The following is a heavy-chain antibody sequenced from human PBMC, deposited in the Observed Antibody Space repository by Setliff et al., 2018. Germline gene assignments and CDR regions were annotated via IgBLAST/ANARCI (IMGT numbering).Heavy chain of an antibody. D-gene: IGHD3-10*01. V-gene: IGHV4-34*11. Sequence: SETLSLTCAVYGDSFSDYYWSWIRQPPGKGLEWTGSIYYRGSTFIYPSLRSRLTISIDPSKNQFSLRLTSVTAADTAVYFCARERSVVQGVFFRSHGLDVWGQGTTVTVSS. CDR1: GDSFSDYY. CDR2: IYYRGST. CDR3: ARERSVVQGVFFRSHGLDV. J-gene: IGHJ6*02.